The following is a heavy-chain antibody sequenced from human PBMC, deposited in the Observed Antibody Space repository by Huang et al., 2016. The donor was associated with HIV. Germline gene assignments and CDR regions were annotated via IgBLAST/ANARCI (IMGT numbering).Heavy chain of an antibody. Sequence: VESGGRLVQPGGSIRLSCVGSTFRFGAYWMSWVRQPPGKGREGVANIRQDESEKYYVDSVKGRFNISRDNAKKVVFLEMNNVRVEDTATYFCATKTAGMDIWGQGTTVTVS. CDR2: IRQDESEK. J-gene: IGHJ6*02. V-gene: IGHV3-7*03. CDR3: ATKTAGMDI. CDR1: TFRFGAYW. D-gene: IGHD1-7*01.